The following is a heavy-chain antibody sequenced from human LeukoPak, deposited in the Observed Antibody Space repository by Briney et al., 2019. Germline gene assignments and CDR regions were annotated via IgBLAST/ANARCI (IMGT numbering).Heavy chain of an antibody. V-gene: IGHV3-74*01. CDR3: ARAADTYSSSDYYYYYMDV. CDR1: GFTFSSYW. Sequence: GSLRLSCAASGFTFSSYWMHWVRQAPGKGLVWVSRINSDGSSTSYADSVKGRFTISRDNAKNTLYLQMNSLRAEDTAVYYCARAADTYSSSDYYYYYMDVWGKGTTVTVSS. D-gene: IGHD6-6*01. CDR2: INSDGSST. J-gene: IGHJ6*03.